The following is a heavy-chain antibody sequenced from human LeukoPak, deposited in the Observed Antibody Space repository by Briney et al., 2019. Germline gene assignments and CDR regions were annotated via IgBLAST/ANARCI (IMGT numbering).Heavy chain of an antibody. Sequence: PGRSLRLSCVVSGFTFSNYGMHWVRQAPGTGLEWVAGISYEGSNKYYADSVKGRFTISRDNSKNTLYLQMHSLRAEDTAVYYCAIGTVADPGRNMRFECWGQGALVTVSS. D-gene: IGHD6-19*01. J-gene: IGHJ4*02. CDR3: AIGTVADPGRNMRFEC. V-gene: IGHV3-30*03. CDR1: GFTFSNYG. CDR2: ISYEGSNK.